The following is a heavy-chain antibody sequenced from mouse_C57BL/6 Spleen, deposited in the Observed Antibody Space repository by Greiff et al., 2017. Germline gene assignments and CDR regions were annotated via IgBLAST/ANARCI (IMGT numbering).Heavy chain of an antibody. J-gene: IGHJ4*01. Sequence: EVKVVESEGGLVQPGSSMKLSCTASGFTFSDYYMAWVRPVPEKGLEWVANIIHDGSSTYYLDSLKSRFTISRDNAKNILYLQMSSLKSEESATYYCARGGAYDGYYAMDYWGQGTSVTVSS. D-gene: IGHD2-3*01. CDR1: GFTFSDYY. CDR3: ARGGAYDGYYAMDY. CDR2: IIHDGSST. V-gene: IGHV5-16*01.